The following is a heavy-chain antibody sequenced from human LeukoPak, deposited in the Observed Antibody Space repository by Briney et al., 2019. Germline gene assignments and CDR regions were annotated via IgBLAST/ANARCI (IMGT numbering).Heavy chain of an antibody. D-gene: IGHD3-22*01. CDR2: IIPILGIA. V-gene: IGHV1-69*04. CDR1: GGTFSSYA. Sequence: ASVKVSCKASGGTFSSYAISWVRQAPGQGLEWMGRIIPILGIANYAQKFQGRVTITADKSTSTAYMELSSLRSEDTAVYYCARVPYYYDSSGPMTGYYFDYWGQGTLVTVSS. CDR3: ARVPYYYDSSGPMTGYYFDY. J-gene: IGHJ4*02.